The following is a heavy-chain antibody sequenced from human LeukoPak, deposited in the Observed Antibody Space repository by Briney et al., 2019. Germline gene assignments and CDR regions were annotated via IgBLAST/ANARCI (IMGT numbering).Heavy chain of an antibody. CDR2: IYRGGST. V-gene: IGHV3-66*01. J-gene: IGHJ4*02. CDR3: ARVSSTGYYNFDF. D-gene: IGHD3-9*01. CDR1: GFTVSSNY. Sequence: GGSLRLSCAASGFTVSSNYMSWVRQAPGKGLEWVSVIYRGGSTYYADSVKGRSTISRDNSKSVLYLQMNCLRAEDTAVYYCARVSSTGYYNFDFWGQGTLVTVSS.